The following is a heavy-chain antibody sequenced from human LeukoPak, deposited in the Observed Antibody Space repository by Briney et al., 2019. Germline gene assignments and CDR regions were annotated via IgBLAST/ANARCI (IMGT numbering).Heavy chain of an antibody. J-gene: IGHJ6*02. CDR1: GFTFDDYA. CDR2: ISWNSGSI. CDR3: AKDSGVGGYSDGNRCMDV. Sequence: GGSLRLSCAASGFTFDDYAMHWVRQAPGKGLEGVSGISWNSGSIGYADSVKGRFTISRDKAKNSLYLQMNSLRAEDTALYYCAKDSGVGGYSDGNRCMDVWGQGTTVTVSS. D-gene: IGHD5-12*01. V-gene: IGHV3-9*01.